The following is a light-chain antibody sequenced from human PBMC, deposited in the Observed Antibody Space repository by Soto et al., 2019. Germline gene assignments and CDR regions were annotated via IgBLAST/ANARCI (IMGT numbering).Light chain of an antibody. Sequence: QSVLTQSPSASGTPGQRVTISCSGSSSNIGSNTVNWYQQLPGSAPKLLIYYNNQRPSGVPDRFSGSKSGTSASLAISGLQSEDEAAYYCAAWDDSLNGPVFGGGTKLTVL. J-gene: IGLJ3*02. CDR1: SSNIGSNT. V-gene: IGLV1-44*01. CDR3: AAWDDSLNGPV. CDR2: YNN.